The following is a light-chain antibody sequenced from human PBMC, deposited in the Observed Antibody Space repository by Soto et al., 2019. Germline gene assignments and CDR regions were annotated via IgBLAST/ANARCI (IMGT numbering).Light chain of an antibody. CDR1: SNDIGDYNY. Sequence: QSALTQPASVSGSPGQSVTISCTGTSNDIGDYNYVSWYQQYPGKAPKLMIYEVSNRPSGVSNRFSGSKSGNTASLTISGLQAEDEADYYCSSYTNTNTPYVFGTGTKLTVL. J-gene: IGLJ1*01. CDR3: SSYTNTNTPYV. CDR2: EVS. V-gene: IGLV2-14*01.